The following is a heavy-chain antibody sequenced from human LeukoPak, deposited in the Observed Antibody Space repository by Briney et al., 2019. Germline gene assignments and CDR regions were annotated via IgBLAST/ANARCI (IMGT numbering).Heavy chain of an antibody. J-gene: IGHJ4*02. V-gene: IGHV3-21*01. CDR3: ARGTYDFVQIDY. CDR1: GFTFSSYS. Sequence: GGSLRLSCAASGFTFSSYSMNWVRQAPGKGLEWVSSISTSSSYIYYADSVKGRFTISRDNAKNSLFLQMNSLRAEDTAAYYCARGTYDFVQIDYWGRGTLVTVSS. CDR2: ISTSSSYI. D-gene: IGHD3-3*01.